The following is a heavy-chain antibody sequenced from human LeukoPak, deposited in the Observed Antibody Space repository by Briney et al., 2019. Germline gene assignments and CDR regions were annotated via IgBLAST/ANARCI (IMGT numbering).Heavy chain of an antibody. CDR3: ARVYYGFMWN. Sequence: ASVKVSCKAPGYTFTGYYMHWVRQAPGQGLEWMGWINHNSGGTNYAQKFQGRVTMTRDTSISTAYMELSRLRSDDTAVYYCARVYYGFMWNWGQGTLVTVSS. CDR1: GYTFTGYY. D-gene: IGHD3-10*01. CDR2: INHNSGGT. J-gene: IGHJ4*02. V-gene: IGHV1-2*02.